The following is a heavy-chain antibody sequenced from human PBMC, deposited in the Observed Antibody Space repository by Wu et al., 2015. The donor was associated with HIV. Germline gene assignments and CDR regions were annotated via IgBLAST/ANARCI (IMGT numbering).Heavy chain of an antibody. V-gene: IGHV1-58*02. CDR3: ATRYPGSGSYTYYFYGMDV. J-gene: IGHJ6*01. D-gene: IGHD3-10*01. Sequence: QLVQSGPEVKKPETSVKVSCKASGLRLISSVIQWVRQARGQRPEWMGWIVVGNGNTNYAQKFAERLTLTRDMSRNTVYMELRSLRSNDTAKYYCATRYPGSGSYTYYFYGMDVWGQGTAVTVFS. CDR1: GLRLISSV. CDR2: IVVGNGNT.